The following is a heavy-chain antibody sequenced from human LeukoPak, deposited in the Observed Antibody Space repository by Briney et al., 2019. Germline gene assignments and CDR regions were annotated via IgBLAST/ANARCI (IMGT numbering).Heavy chain of an antibody. CDR3: ARDPSNTSGWYQYFDA. CDR1: GYTFTHHG. Sequence: ASVRVSCKASGYTFTHHGIAWIRQAPGQGLEWLGWVSCYNGDTIYAQKFQGRVTLTTEKSTSTVYMELRSLTSDDTAVYYCARDPSNTSGWYQYFDAWGRGTLVSVSS. D-gene: IGHD6-19*01. V-gene: IGHV1-18*01. CDR2: VSCYNGDT. J-gene: IGHJ2*01.